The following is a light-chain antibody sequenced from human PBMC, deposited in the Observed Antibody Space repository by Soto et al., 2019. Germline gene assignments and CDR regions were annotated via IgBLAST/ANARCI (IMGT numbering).Light chain of an antibody. V-gene: IGLV2-14*01. CDR1: SSDVGGYNY. CDR2: DVN. J-gene: IGLJ7*01. Sequence: QSVLTQPASVSGSPGQSITISCTGTSSDVGGYNYVSWYQQHPGKAPKLMIYDVNTRPSGVSNRFSGSKSGNTDSLTISGLQAEDEADYYCSSYTSSISFGGGTQLTVL. CDR3: SSYTSSIS.